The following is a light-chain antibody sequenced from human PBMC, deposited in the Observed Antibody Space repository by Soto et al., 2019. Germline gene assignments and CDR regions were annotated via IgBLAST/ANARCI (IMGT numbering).Light chain of an antibody. Sequence: QSALTQPPSASGSPGQLVTISCTGTSSDVGGYKYVSWYQQYPGKAPKVMIFEVNKRPSGVPDRFSGSKSGNTAFLTVSGLQAEDEADYYCSSYGGSVNFVIFGGGTKLTVL. CDR1: SSDVGGYKY. J-gene: IGLJ2*01. CDR2: EVN. CDR3: SSYGGSVNFVI. V-gene: IGLV2-8*01.